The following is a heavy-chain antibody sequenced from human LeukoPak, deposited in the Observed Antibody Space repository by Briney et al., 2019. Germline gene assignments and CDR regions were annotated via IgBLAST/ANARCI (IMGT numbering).Heavy chain of an antibody. D-gene: IGHD3-22*01. V-gene: IGHV3-33*01. CDR1: GFTFSSYG. Sequence: GRSLRLSCAASGFTFSSYGMHWVRQAPGKGLEWVAVIWYDGSNKYYADSVKGRFTISRDNSKNTLYLQMNSLRAEDTAVYYCAREGGSNYYDSSGYLKGFDYWGQGTPVTVSS. J-gene: IGHJ4*02. CDR2: IWYDGSNK. CDR3: AREGGSNYYDSSGYLKGFDY.